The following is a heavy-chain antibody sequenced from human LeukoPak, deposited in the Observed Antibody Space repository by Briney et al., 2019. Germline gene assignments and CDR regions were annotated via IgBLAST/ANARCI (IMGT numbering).Heavy chain of an antibody. D-gene: IGHD3-10*01. CDR1: GFTFSSYW. CDR3: ARDLSLTMVRGVID. J-gene: IGHJ4*02. Sequence: GGSLRLSCAASGFTFSSYWMSWVRQAPGKGLEWVANIRQDGTERSYVDSVKGRFTISRDNAKNTLFLQMNSLRAEDTAVYYCARDLSLTMVRGVIDWGQGTLVTVSS. V-gene: IGHV3-7*01. CDR2: IRQDGTER.